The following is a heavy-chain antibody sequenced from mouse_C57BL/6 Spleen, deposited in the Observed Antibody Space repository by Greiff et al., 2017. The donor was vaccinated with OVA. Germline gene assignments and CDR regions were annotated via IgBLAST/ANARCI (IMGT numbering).Heavy chain of an antibody. CDR1: GYAFSSSW. CDR2: IYPGDGDT. CDR3: ARSGYSNYVDYAMDY. J-gene: IGHJ4*01. V-gene: IGHV1-82*01. D-gene: IGHD2-5*01. Sequence: VQLQQSGPELVKPGASVKISCKASGYAFSSSWMNWVKQRPGKGLEWIGRIYPGDGDTNYNGKFKGKATLTADKSSSTAYMQLSSLTSEDSAVYFCARSGYSNYVDYAMDYWGQGTSVTVSS.